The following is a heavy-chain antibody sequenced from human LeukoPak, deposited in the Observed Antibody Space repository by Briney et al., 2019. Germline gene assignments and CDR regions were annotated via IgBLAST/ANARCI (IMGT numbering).Heavy chain of an antibody. CDR1: GYTFTSYD. V-gene: IGHV1-8*01. CDR3: AREGGAAATRGFDY. D-gene: IGHD6-13*01. J-gene: IGHJ4*02. CDR2: MNPNSGNT. Sequence: ASVKVSCKASGYTFTSYDINWVRQATGQGLEWMGWMNPNSGNTGYAQKFQGRVTMTRNTSRSTAYMELSSLRSEDTAVYYCAREGGAAATRGFDYWGQGTLVTVSS.